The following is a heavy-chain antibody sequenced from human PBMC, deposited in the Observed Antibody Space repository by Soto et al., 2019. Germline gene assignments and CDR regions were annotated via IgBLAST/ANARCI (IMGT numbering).Heavy chain of an antibody. CDR2: INAGNGNT. CDR1: GYTFTSYA. V-gene: IGHV1-3*01. CDR3: AREEVVVSSDAFDI. D-gene: IGHD3-22*01. J-gene: IGHJ3*02. Sequence: ASVKVSCKASGYTFTSYAMHWVRQAPGQRLEWVGWINAGNGNTKYSQKFQGRVTITRDTSASTAYMELSSLRSEDTAVYYCAREEVVVSSDAFDISGQGTMVTVSS.